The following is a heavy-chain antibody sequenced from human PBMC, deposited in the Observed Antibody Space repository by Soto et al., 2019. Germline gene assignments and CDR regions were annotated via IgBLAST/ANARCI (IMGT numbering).Heavy chain of an antibody. CDR2: ISGIDGSI. V-gene: IGHV3-23*01. CDR3: AKNFYSGSGSYHFFNY. J-gene: IGHJ4*02. CDR1: GITFSSYT. Sequence: GSLRLYCAASGITFSSYTMTWVRQAPGPGLEWVSGISGIDGSIYYADSVKGRFTISRDNYKNTLYLQMNSLTAEDTAVYYCAKNFYSGSGSYHFFNYWGQGALVTVSS. D-gene: IGHD3-10*01.